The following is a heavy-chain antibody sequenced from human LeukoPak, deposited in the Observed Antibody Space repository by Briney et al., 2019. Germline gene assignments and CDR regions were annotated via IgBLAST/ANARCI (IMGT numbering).Heavy chain of an antibody. CDR3: VKVEDSSSWYRAFDI. J-gene: IGHJ3*02. CDR2: ISGSGGST. CDR1: GFTFSSYA. V-gene: IGHV3-23*01. D-gene: IGHD6-13*01. Sequence: GGSLRLSCAASGFTFSSYAMTWGRQAPGKGLEWVSGISGSGGSTYYADSVKGRFTISRDNSKNMVYLQMNSLRAEDTAVYCCVKVEDSSSWYRAFDIWGQGTMVTVSS.